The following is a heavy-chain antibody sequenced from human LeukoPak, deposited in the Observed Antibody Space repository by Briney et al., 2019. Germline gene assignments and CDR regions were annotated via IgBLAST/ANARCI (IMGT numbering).Heavy chain of an antibody. CDR2: IYSGGST. CDR3: ARDREPGIAAAGGFDY. CDR1: GFTVSSTY. J-gene: IGHJ4*02. V-gene: IGHV3-66*01. D-gene: IGHD6-13*01. Sequence: TGGSLRLSCAVSGFTVSSTYMSWVRQAPGKGLEWVSVIYSGGSTYYADSVKGRFTISRDNSKNTLYLQMNSLRAEDTAVYYCARDREPGIAAAGGFDYWGQGTLVTVSS.